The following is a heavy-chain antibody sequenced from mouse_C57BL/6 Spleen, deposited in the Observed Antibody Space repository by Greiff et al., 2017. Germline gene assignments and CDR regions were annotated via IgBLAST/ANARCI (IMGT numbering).Heavy chain of an antibody. CDR1: GYTFTDYE. CDR2: IDPETGGT. D-gene: IGHD1-1*01. V-gene: IGHV1-15*01. CDR3: TVFITTVVRYFDV. J-gene: IGHJ1*03. Sequence: QVQLQQSGAELVRPGASVTLSCKASGYTFTDYEMHWVKQTPVHGLEWIGAIDPETGGTAYNQKFKGKAILTADKSSSTAYMELRSLTSEDSAVYYGTVFITTVVRYFDVWGTGTTVTVSS.